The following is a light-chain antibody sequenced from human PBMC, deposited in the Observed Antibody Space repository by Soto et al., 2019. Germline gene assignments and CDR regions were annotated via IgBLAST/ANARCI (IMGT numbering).Light chain of an antibody. CDR3: SSYTSTNTQV. Sequence: QSVLTQPASVSGSPGQSITISCTGTSSDVGGYNYVSWYQPHPGKAPKLMIFEVTNRPPGVSNRFSGSKSGNAASLTISGLQAEDEADYYCSSYTSTNTQVFGTGTKVTVL. CDR1: SSDVGGYNY. J-gene: IGLJ1*01. CDR2: EVT. V-gene: IGLV2-14*01.